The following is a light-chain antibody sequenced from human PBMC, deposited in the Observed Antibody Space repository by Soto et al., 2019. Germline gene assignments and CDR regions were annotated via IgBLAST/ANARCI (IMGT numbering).Light chain of an antibody. J-gene: IGKJ4*01. Sequence: EIVLTQSPGTLSWSPVERATLSCMASQPISSHNYVAGYQQKPGQAPRVLIYGASRRATGISDRFSGSGSGTDFTLTSSRLEPEYFAVYYCQQYDNSPLTCDGGTKVEI. CDR2: GAS. V-gene: IGKV3-20*01. CDR1: QPISSHNY. CDR3: QQYDNSPLT.